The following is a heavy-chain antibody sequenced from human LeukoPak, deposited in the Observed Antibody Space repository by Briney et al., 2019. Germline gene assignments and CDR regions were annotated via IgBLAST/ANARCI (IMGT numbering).Heavy chain of an antibody. D-gene: IGHD1-26*01. Sequence: PSETLSLTCTVSGGSIRSSSYYWGWIRPPPGKGLEWIGSIYYSGSTYYNPSLKSRVTISVDTSKNQFSLKLSSVTAADTAVYYCARASGSYYGNIWGQGTMVTVSS. V-gene: IGHV4-39*01. CDR1: GGSIRSSSYY. J-gene: IGHJ3*02. CDR2: IYYSGST. CDR3: ARASGSYYGNI.